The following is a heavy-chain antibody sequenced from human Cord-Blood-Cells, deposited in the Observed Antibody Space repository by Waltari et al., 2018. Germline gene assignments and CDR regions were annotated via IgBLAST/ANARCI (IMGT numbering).Heavy chain of an antibody. V-gene: IGHV4-34*01. CDR3: ARGHRPDFDAFDI. D-gene: IGHD3-3*01. CDR1: GGSFSGYY. CDR2: INHSGST. J-gene: IGHJ3*02. Sequence: QVQLQQWGAGLLKPSETLSLTCAVYGGSFSGYYWSWIRQPPGKGLEWIGEINHSGSTNYNPSLKSRGTISVDTSKNQFSLKLSSVTAADTAVYYCARGHRPDFDAFDIWGQGTMVTVSS.